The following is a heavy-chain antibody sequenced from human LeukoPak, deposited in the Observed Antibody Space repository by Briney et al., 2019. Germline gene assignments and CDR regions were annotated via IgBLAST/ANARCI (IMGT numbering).Heavy chain of an antibody. Sequence: GGSLRLSCAASGFTFSSYPLNWVRQAPGKGLEWVSVIYSGGSTYYADSVKGRFTISRDNSKNTLYLQMNSLRAEDTAVYYCARSGEMATIMGDWGQGTLVTVSS. J-gene: IGHJ4*02. CDR2: IYSGGST. D-gene: IGHD5-24*01. CDR3: ARSGEMATIMGD. V-gene: IGHV3-53*01. CDR1: GFTFSSYP.